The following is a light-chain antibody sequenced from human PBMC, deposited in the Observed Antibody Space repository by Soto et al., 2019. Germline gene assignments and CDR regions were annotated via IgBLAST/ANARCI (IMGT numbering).Light chain of an antibody. J-gene: IGLJ2*01. CDR3: SSYTTSSAPVL. Sequence: QSVLTQPASVSGSPGQSITLSCTGTSSDVGGYNYVSWYQQHPGKAPKLMIYEVRNRPSGVSNRFSGSKSGNTASLTISGLQAEDEADYYCSSYTTSSAPVLFGGGTKVTVL. CDR2: EVR. CDR1: SSDVGGYNY. V-gene: IGLV2-14*01.